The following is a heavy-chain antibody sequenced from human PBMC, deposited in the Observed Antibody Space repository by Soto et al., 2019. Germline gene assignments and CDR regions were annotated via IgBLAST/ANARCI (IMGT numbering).Heavy chain of an antibody. D-gene: IGHD1-7*01. CDR2: ISWNSGSI. CDR1: GFTFDDYA. J-gene: IGHJ5*02. Sequence: GGSLRLSCAASGFTFDDYAMHWVRQAPGKGLEWVSGISWNSGSIGYADSVKGRFTISRDNAKNSLYLQMNSLRAEDTALYYCAKDGSAGTDPSDNWFDPWGQGTLVTVSS. CDR3: AKDGSAGTDPSDNWFDP. V-gene: IGHV3-9*01.